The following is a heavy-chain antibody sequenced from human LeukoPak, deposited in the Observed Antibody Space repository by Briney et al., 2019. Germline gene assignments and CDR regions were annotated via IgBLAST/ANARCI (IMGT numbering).Heavy chain of an antibody. CDR2: IYYSGST. Sequence: SETLSLTCTVSGGSISSYYWSWIRQPPGKGLEWIGYIYYSGSTNYNPSLKSRVTISVDTSKNQFSLKLSSVTAADTAVYYCATSDLSGALDYWGQGTLVTVSS. V-gene: IGHV4-59*01. CDR1: GGSISSYY. CDR3: ATSDLSGALDY. D-gene: IGHD1-14*01. J-gene: IGHJ4*02.